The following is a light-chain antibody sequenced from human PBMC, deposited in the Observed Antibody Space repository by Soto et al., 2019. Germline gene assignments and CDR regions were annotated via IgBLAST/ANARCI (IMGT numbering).Light chain of an antibody. J-gene: IGKJ5*01. CDR1: QTVSRN. CDR2: DIS. V-gene: IGKV3-11*01. CDR3: QQRSNWPIT. Sequence: EVVMTQSQAILSVSPGDRASLSCRASQTVSRNLAWYQQRPGQAPRLLIYDISNRATGIPARFSGSGSGTDFTLTISSLEPEDFAVYYCQQRSNWPITFGQGTRLEIK.